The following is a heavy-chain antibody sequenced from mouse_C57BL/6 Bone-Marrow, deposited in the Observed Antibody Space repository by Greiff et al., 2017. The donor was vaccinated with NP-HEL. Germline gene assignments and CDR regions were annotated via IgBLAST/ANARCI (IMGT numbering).Heavy chain of an antibody. D-gene: IGHD1-1*01. V-gene: IGHV1-50*01. J-gene: IGHJ2*01. CDR1: GYTFTSYW. CDR2: IDPYDSYT. CDR3: ARPVVGTWYFDY. Sequence: QVQLQQPGAELVKPGASVKLSCKASGYTFTSYWMQWVKQRPGQGLEWIGEIDPYDSYTKYNQKFKGKATLTVDTSSSTAYMQLSSLTSEDSAVYYCARPVVGTWYFDYWGQGTTLTVSS.